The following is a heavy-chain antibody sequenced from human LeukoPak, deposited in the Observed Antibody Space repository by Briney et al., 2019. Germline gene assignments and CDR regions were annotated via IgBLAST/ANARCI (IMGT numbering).Heavy chain of an antibody. D-gene: IGHD5-24*01. J-gene: IGHJ4*02. CDR3: ARDGYNYQGFDY. CDR2: IIPIFGTA. CDR1: GGTFSSYA. V-gene: IGHV1-69*05. Sequence: SPVKVSCKASGGTFSSYAISWVRQAPGQGLEWMGRIIPIFGTANYAQKFQGRVTITTDESTSTAYMELSSLRSEDTAVYYCARDGYNYQGFDYWGQGTLVTVSS.